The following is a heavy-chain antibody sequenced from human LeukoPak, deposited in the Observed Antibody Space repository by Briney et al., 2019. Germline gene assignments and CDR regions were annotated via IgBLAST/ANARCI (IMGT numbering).Heavy chain of an antibody. D-gene: IGHD3-10*01. CDR3: ARGRGARRRTIWFGDWCYYYMDV. J-gene: IGHJ6*03. CDR2: INHSGST. Sequence: PSETLSLTCTVSGYSISSGYYWGWIRQPPGKGLEWIGEINHSGSTNYNPSLKSRVTISVDTSKNQFSLKLSSVTAADTAVYYCARGRGARRRTIWFGDWCYYYMDVWGKGTTVTVSS. CDR1: GYSISSGYY. V-gene: IGHV4-38-2*02.